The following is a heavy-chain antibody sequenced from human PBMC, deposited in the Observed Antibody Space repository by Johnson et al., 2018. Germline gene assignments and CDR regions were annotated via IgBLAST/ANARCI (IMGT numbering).Heavy chain of an antibody. V-gene: IGHV1-69*01. CDR2: IIPIFGTA. J-gene: IGHJ3*02. CDR3: AREVEMATTSRGAFDI. D-gene: IGHD5-24*01. Sequence: VQLVESGAEVKKPGSSVKVSCKASGGTFSSYAISWVRQAPGQGLEWMGGIIPIFGTANYAQKFQGRVTITADESTSTAYMELSSLRSEDTAVYYCAREVEMATTSRGAFDIWGQGTMVTVSS. CDR1: GGTFSSYA.